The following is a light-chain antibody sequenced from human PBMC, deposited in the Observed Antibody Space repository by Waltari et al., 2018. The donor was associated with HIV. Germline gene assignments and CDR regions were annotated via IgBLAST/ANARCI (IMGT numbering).Light chain of an antibody. CDR2: GAS. V-gene: IGKV3-15*01. J-gene: IGKJ4*02. CDR1: ENINTT. CDR3: QQYNKWPRT. Sequence: EIVMTQSPATLSVSTGERCTISCRASENINTTLAWYQLKPGQAPRLLISGASTRATGIPARFSGSGSGTDFTLNIGTLQSEDFAVYYCQQYNKWPRTFGRGTKVEI.